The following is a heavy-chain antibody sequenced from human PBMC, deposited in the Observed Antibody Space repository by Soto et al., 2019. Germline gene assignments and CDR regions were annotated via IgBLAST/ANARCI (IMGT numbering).Heavy chain of an antibody. D-gene: IGHD4-17*01. V-gene: IGHV3-30*18. CDR2: ISYDGSNK. J-gene: IGHJ6*03. CDR3: ANLLSDYGDYWRADYYYMDV. Sequence: PGGSLRLSCAASGFTFSSYGMHWVRQAPGKGLEWVAVISYDGSNKYYADSVKGRFTISRDNSKNTLYLQMNSLRAEDTAVYYCANLLSDYGDYWRADYYYMDVWGKGTTVTVSS. CDR1: GFTFSSYG.